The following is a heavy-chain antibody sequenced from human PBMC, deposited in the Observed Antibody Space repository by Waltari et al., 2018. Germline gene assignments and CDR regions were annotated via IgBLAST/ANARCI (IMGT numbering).Heavy chain of an antibody. D-gene: IGHD5-18*01. CDR2: IYHSGRT. CDR1: GYSISSGYY. J-gene: IGHJ6*03. CDR3: ARVVDTAMVPLTSGYYMDV. Sequence: QVQLQESGPGLVKPSETLSLTCAVSGYSISSGYYWGWIRQPPGKGLEWIGSIYHSGRTYYNPSLKSRVTISVDTSKNQFSLKLSSVTAADTAVYYCARVVDTAMVPLTSGYYMDVWGKGTTVTVSS. V-gene: IGHV4-38-2*01.